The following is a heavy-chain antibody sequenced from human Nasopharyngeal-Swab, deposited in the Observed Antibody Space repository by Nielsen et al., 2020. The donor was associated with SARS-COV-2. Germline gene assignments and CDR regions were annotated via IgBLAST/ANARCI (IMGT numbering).Heavy chain of an antibody. CDR3: ARDRDYAGAFDI. Sequence: GASLKISCAASGFTFSSYWMSWVRQAPGKGLEWVANIKQDGSEKYYVDSVKGRFTISRDNAKNSLYLQMNSLRAEDTAVYCCARDRDYAGAFDIWGQGTMVTVSS. V-gene: IGHV3-7*01. CDR2: IKQDGSEK. CDR1: GFTFSSYW. D-gene: IGHD2-2*01. J-gene: IGHJ3*02.